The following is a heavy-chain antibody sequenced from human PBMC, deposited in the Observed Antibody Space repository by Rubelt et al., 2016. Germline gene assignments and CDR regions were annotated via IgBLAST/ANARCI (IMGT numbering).Heavy chain of an antibody. CDR2: IIPILGIA. J-gene: IGHJ3*02. V-gene: IGHV1-69*04. CDR1: GDTFSSYA. Sequence: QVQLVQSGAEVKKPGSSVKVSCKASGDTFSSYAISWVRQAPGQGLEWMGRIIPILGIANYAQKFQGRVTITADKSTSTAYMELSSLRSEDTAVYYCARDRLLDDSSGGDAFDIWGQETMVTVSS. CDR3: ARDRLLDDSSGGDAFDI. D-gene: IGHD3-22*01.